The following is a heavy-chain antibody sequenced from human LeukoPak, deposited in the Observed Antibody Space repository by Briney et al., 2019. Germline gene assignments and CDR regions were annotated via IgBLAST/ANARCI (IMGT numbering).Heavy chain of an antibody. CDR3: ASQYDENYGMDV. CDR1: GGTFSSYA. CDR2: IIPILGIA. Sequence: SVKVSCKASGGTFSSYAISWVRQAPGQGLEWMGRIIPILGIANYAQKFQGRVTITADKSTSTAYMELSSLRSEDTAVYYCASQYDENYGMDVWGQGTTVTVSS. V-gene: IGHV1-69*04. D-gene: IGHD2-8*01. J-gene: IGHJ6*02.